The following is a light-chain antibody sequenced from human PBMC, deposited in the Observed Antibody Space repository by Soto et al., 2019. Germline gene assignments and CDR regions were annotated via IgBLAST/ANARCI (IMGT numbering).Light chain of an antibody. CDR1: QSVDSY. CDR2: DAS. CDR3: LQRRLWRT. Sequence: EIVLTQSPATLSLSPGGRATLSGRASQSVDSYLAWYQQKPGQAPRLLIYDASIRATGIPARFTGSGSGTDFTLTISSLEPEDFAIYYCLQRRLWRTFGGGTKVEIK. J-gene: IGKJ4*01. V-gene: IGKV3-11*01.